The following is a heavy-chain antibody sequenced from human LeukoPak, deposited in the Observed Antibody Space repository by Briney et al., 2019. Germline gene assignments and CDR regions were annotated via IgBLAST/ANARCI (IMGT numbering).Heavy chain of an antibody. CDR3: ARDPHSPVGSIAVAGRHAFDI. CDR1: GDSVSSNSAA. Sequence: SQTLSLTCAISGDSVSSNSAAWNWIRQSPSRGLEWLGRTYYRSKWYNDYAVSVKSRITINPDTSKNQFSLQLNSVTPEDTAVYYCARDPHSPVGSIAVAGRHAFDIWGQGTMVTVSS. D-gene: IGHD6-19*01. CDR2: TYYRSKWYN. J-gene: IGHJ3*02. V-gene: IGHV6-1*01.